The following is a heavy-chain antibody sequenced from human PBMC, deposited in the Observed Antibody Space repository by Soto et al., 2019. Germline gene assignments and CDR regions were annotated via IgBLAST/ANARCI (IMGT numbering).Heavy chain of an antibody. J-gene: IGHJ4*02. CDR1: GGSISSSSYY. D-gene: IGHD6-19*01. CDR2: IYYSGST. V-gene: IGHV4-39*01. Sequence: TLSLTCTVSGGSISSSSYYWGWIRQPPGKGLEWIGSIYYSGSTYYNPSLKSRVTISVDTSKNQFSLKLSSVTAADTAVYYCARHNRGLGSGSDYWGQGTLVTVSS. CDR3: ARHNRGLGSGSDY.